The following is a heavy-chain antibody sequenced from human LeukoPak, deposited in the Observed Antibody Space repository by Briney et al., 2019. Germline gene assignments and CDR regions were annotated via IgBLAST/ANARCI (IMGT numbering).Heavy chain of an antibody. CDR2: IYTSGST. CDR1: GGSISSYY. CDR3: ARDRVGEKRVYYYGMDV. J-gene: IGHJ6*02. D-gene: IGHD3-10*01. V-gene: IGHV4-4*07. Sequence: SETLSLTCTVSGGSISSYYWSWIRQPAGKGLEWIGRIYTSGSTNYNPSLKSRVTMSVDTSKNQFSLKLSSVTAADTAVYYCARDRVGEKRVYYYGMDVWGQGTTVTVSS.